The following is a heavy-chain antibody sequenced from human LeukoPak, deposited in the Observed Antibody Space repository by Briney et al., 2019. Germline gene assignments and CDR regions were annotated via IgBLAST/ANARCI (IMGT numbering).Heavy chain of an antibody. CDR2: INWNSVTI. Sequence: PGGSLRLSCAASGFTFDDYGMSWVRQAPGKGLEWVSDINWNSVTIDYADSAKGRFTISRDNAKNSLYLQMNSLRAEDTAFYYCVRAGYYVSGNHYFDYWGQGTLVTVSS. CDR3: VRAGYYVSGNHYFDY. D-gene: IGHD3-10*01. V-gene: IGHV3-20*04. CDR1: GFTFDDYG. J-gene: IGHJ4*02.